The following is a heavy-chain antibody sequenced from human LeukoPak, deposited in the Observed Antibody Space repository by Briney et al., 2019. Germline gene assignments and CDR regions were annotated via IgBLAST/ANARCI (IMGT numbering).Heavy chain of an antibody. V-gene: IGHV3-30*18. CDR3: AKHRTPQDDAFDI. Sequence: GRSLRLSCAASGFTFSSYGMHWVRQAPGKGLEWVAVISYDGSNKYYADSVKGRFTISRDNSKNTLYLQMNSLRAEDTAVYYCAKHRTPQDDAFDIWGQGTMVTVSS. CDR1: GFTFSSYG. J-gene: IGHJ3*02. CDR2: ISYDGSNK.